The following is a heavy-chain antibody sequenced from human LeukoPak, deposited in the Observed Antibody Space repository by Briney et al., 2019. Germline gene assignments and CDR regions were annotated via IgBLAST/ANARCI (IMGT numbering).Heavy chain of an antibody. D-gene: IGHD2-21*02. Sequence: ASVKVSCKASGYTFTSYYIHWVRQAPGQGLEWMGIINPSGGNTNYAQKFQGRVTMTRDMSTSTVYMELSSLRSEDTAVYYCARGPRGDYYFDYWGQGTLVTVSS. J-gene: IGHJ4*02. CDR3: ARGPRGDYYFDY. V-gene: IGHV1-46*01. CDR2: INPSGGNT. CDR1: GYTFTSYY.